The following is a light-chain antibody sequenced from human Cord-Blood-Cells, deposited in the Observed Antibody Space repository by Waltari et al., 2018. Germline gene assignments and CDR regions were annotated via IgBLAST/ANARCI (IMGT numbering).Light chain of an antibody. CDR3: QQYNNWPYS. Sequence: EIVMTQSPATLSVSPGERANLSCRASQSVSSNLAWYQQKPGQAPGLLIYGASTRATGIPSRFSGSGSGTEFTRTISSLQSEDFAVYCCQQYNNWPYSFGQGTKLEIK. CDR2: GAS. J-gene: IGKJ2*03. V-gene: IGKV3-15*01. CDR1: QSVSSN.